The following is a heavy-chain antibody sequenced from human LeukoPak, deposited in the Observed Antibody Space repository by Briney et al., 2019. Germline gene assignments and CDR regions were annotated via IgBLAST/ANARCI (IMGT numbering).Heavy chain of an antibody. CDR2: TYYRPKFNT. CDR1: GDSLSNNNVA. D-gene: IGHD3-10*01. V-gene: IGHV6-1*01. Sequence: SQTLSLTCAISGDSLSNNNVAWNWIRQSPSRGLEWLGRTYYRPKFNTDYAVSVKSRIAINSDTSKNQFSLQLNSVTPEHPGVYYCARGSHSSFDYWGQGTLVTVSS. CDR3: ARGSHSSFDY. J-gene: IGHJ4*02.